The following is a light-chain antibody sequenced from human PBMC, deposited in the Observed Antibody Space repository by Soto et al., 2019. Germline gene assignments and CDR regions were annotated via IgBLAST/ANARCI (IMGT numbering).Light chain of an antibody. J-gene: IGLJ2*01. CDR1: VANVGMNY. CDR3: AAWDDTVNGLV. CDR2: RAE. Sequence: QSVLAPSPSASGTPGQSVTISCSGNVANVGMNYVYWYQQFPGTAPRLLIYRAEQRPSGVPDRFSGSKSGTSASLAISGLRSEDEAAYYCAAWDDTVNGLVFGGGTKVTGL. V-gene: IGLV1-47*01.